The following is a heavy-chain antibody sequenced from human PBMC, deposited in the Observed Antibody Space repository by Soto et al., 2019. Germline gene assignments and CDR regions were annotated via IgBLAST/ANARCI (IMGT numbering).Heavy chain of an antibody. Sequence: EVQLVESGGGLVKPGGSLRLSCAASGFTFSNAWMSWVRQAPGKGLEWVGRIKSKTDGGTTDYAAPVKGRFTISRDDSKNTLYLQMNSLKTEDTAVYYCTAAQPDSGYGCWGQGTLVTVSS. V-gene: IGHV3-15*01. CDR3: TAAQPDSGYGC. CDR2: IKSKTDGGTT. CDR1: GFTFSNAW. D-gene: IGHD5-12*01. J-gene: IGHJ4*02.